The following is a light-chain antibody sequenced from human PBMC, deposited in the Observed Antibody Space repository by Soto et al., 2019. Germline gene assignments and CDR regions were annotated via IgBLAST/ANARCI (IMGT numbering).Light chain of an antibody. CDR2: EVS. V-gene: IGLV2-8*01. Sequence: QSALTPPPSASGSPGQSVTISCPGTSSDVGAYNYVSWYQQLPGKAPELIIYEVSKRPSGVPDRFSGSKSGNTASLTVSGLQAEDEADNYCTSYAITNSFFYVFGTGTKVTVL. CDR3: TSYAITNSFFYV. CDR1: SSDVGAYNY. J-gene: IGLJ1*01.